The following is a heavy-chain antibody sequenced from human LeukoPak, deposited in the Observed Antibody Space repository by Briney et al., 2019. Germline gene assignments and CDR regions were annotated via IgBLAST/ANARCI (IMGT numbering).Heavy chain of an antibody. V-gene: IGHV4-34*01. Sequence: SETLSLTCAVYGGSFSGYYWSWIRQPPGKGLEWIGEINHSGSTNYNPSLKSRVTISVDTSKNQFSLKLSSVTAADTAVYYCARAYSSSKTSRYFDLWGRGTLVTVSS. CDR1: GGSFSGYY. D-gene: IGHD6-13*01. J-gene: IGHJ2*01. CDR3: ARAYSSSKTSRYFDL. CDR2: INHSGST.